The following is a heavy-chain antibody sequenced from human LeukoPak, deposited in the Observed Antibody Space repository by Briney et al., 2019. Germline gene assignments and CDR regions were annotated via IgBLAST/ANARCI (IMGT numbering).Heavy chain of an antibody. Sequence: SETLSLTCTVSGGSLSSSSYYWGWIRQPPGKGLEWIGSIYYSGTTYYNPSLKSRVTISVGTSKNQFSLKLSSVTATDTAVYYCARLGGGNSAYSYAFDIWGQGTMVTVSS. CDR2: IYYSGTT. D-gene: IGHD4-23*01. CDR3: ARLGGGNSAYSYAFDI. CDR1: GGSLSSSSYY. V-gene: IGHV4-39*01. J-gene: IGHJ3*02.